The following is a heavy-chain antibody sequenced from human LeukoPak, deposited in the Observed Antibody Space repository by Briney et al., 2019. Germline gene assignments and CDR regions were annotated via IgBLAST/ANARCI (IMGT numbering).Heavy chain of an antibody. V-gene: IGHV1-2*02. CDR3: ARAQLLTAPAGTFADN. J-gene: IGHJ4*02. D-gene: IGHD6-13*01. CDR2: FNPKSGDK. CDR1: GYMFTYYF. Sequence: GASVTVSCKASGYMFTYYFMHWVRQAPGQGPEWMGWFNPKSGDKKYAQQFQGRVTMTRDTSINTAYMEMSGLTSDDTAVYYCARAQLLTAPAGTFADNWGQGTLVTVSS.